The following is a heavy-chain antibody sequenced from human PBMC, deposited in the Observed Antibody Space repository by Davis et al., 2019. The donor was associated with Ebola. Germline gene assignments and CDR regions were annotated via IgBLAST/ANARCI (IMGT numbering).Heavy chain of an antibody. CDR2: IGGIDGAT. J-gene: IGHJ4*02. CDR3: ARSLNSDFWSGGLFEF. CDR1: GFTFSIYA. Sequence: PGGSLRLSCAASGFTFSIYAMSWVRQAPGKGLEWVSVIGGIDGATYYADSVKGRFTISRDNSENTLYLQMNSLRVEDTAEYYCARSLNSDFWSGGLFEFWSQGTLVTVS. V-gene: IGHV3-23*01. D-gene: IGHD3-3*01.